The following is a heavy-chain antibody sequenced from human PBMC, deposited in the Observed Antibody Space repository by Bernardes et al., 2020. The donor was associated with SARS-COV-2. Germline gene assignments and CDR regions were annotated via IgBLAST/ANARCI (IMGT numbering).Heavy chain of an antibody. CDR3: VKGVNDYYYVGSDC. J-gene: IGHJ4*02. CDR1: GFTFSSYA. D-gene: IGHD3-22*01. Sequence: GGPLRLSCADSGFTFSSYAVSWVHQGTGKGLEWVSTISGSGGSTYYADSVKGRFTISRDNSKNTLYLQMNSLRAEDTAVYYCVKGVNDYYYVGSDCWGQGTLGTVSS. V-gene: IGHV3-23*01. CDR2: ISGSGGST.